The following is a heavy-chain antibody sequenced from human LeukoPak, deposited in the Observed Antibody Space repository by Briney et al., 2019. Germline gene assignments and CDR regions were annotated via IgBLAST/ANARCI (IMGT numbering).Heavy chain of an antibody. Sequence: GGSLRLSCAASGFTFSSYAMSWVRQAPGKGLEWVSAISGSGGSTYYADSVKGRFTISRDNSMNTLYLQMNSLRAEDTAVYYCAKDKVPYSSGWYAYWGQGTLVTVSS. CDR3: AKDKVPYSSGWYAY. D-gene: IGHD6-19*01. V-gene: IGHV3-23*01. CDR2: ISGSGGST. CDR1: GFTFSSYA. J-gene: IGHJ4*02.